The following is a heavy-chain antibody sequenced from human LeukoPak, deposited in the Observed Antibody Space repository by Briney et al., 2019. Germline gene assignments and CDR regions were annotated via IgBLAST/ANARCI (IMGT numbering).Heavy chain of an antibody. CDR3: AKGLYYYDSSGHPPDC. V-gene: IGHV3-30*18. Sequence: GGSLRLSCAASGFTFSSYDMHWVRQAPGKGLEWVAVISYDGSNKYYADSVKGRFTISRDNSKNTLHLQMNSLRAEDTAVYYCAKGLYYYDSSGHPPDCWGQGTLVTVSS. D-gene: IGHD3-22*01. CDR2: ISYDGSNK. CDR1: GFTFSSYD. J-gene: IGHJ4*02.